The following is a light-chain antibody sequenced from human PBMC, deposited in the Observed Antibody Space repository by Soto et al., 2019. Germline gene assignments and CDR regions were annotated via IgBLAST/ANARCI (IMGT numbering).Light chain of an antibody. CDR3: QQYGSSPYT. Sequence: EIVLTQSPGTLSLSPGERATLSCRASQSVSSSYLAWYQQKPGQAPRLLIYGASSRATGIPDRFSGSGSGTDFTLTISRLEPEDFSVYYCQQYGSSPYTFGHGTKLKIK. J-gene: IGKJ2*01. V-gene: IGKV3-20*01. CDR1: QSVSSSY. CDR2: GAS.